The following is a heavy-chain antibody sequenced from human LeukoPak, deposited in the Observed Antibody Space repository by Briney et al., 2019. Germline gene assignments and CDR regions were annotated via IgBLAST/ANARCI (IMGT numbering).Heavy chain of an antibody. CDR2: IYHSGST. CDR3: ARGDSSSWSSFDY. J-gene: IGHJ4*02. D-gene: IGHD6-13*01. Sequence: PSQTLSLTCTVSGGSISSGGYYWSWIRQPPGKGLEWIGYIYHSGSTYYNPSLKSRVTISVDRSKNQFSLKLSSVTAADTAVYYCARGDSSSWSSFDYWGQGTLVTVSS. CDR1: GGSISSGGYY. V-gene: IGHV4-30-2*01.